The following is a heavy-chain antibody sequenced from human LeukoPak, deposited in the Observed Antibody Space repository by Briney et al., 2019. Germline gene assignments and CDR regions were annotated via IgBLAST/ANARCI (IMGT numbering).Heavy chain of an antibody. D-gene: IGHD6-6*01. CDR3: ASQGRYSSSIDY. CDR1: GGSISSSSYY. CDR2: IYYSGST. J-gene: IGHJ4*02. Sequence: SETLSLTCTVSGGSISSSSYYWGWIRQPPGRGLEWIGSIYYSGSTYYNPSLKSRVTISVDTSKNQFSLKLSSVTAADTAVYYCASQGRYSSSIDYWGQGTLVTVSS. V-gene: IGHV4-39*07.